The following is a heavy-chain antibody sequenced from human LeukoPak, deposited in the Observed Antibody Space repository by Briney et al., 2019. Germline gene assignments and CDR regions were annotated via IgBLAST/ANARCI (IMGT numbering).Heavy chain of an antibody. V-gene: IGHV4-59*01. Sequence: SETLSLTCTVSGGSISSYYWSWIRQPPGKGLEWIGYIYYSGSTNYNPSLKSRVTISVDTSKNQFSLKLSSVTAADTAVYYRARDLNWFDPWGQGTLVTVSS. CDR2: IYYSGST. CDR3: ARDLNWFDP. CDR1: GGSISSYY. J-gene: IGHJ5*02.